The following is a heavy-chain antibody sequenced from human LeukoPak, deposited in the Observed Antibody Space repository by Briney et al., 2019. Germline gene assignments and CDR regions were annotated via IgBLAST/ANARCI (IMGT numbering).Heavy chain of an antibody. J-gene: IGHJ6*02. V-gene: IGHV4-30-2*01. CDR1: GGSISSGGYY. Sequence: SETLSLTCTVSGGSISSGGYYWSWIRQPPGKGLEWIGYIYHSGSTYYNPSLKSRVTISVDRSKNQFSLKLSSVTAADTAVYYCARVWSDYGGNSPDYYYGMDVWGQGTTVTVSS. D-gene: IGHD4-23*01. CDR3: ARVWSDYGGNSPDYYYGMDV. CDR2: IYHSGST.